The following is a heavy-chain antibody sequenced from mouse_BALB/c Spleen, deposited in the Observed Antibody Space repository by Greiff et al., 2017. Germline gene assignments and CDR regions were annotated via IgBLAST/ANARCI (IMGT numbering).Heavy chain of an antibody. CDR1: GFTFSSYA. CDR3: AKGGSTVNWYFDV. CDR2: ISSGGSYT. J-gene: IGHJ1*01. V-gene: IGHV5-9-4*01. D-gene: IGHD1-1*01. Sequence: EVKVVESGGGLVKPGGSLKLSCAASGFTFSSYAMSWVRQSPEKRLEWVAEISSGGSYTYYPDTVTGRFTISRDNAKNTLYLEMSSLRSEDTAMYYCAKGGSTVNWYFDVWGAGTTVTVAS.